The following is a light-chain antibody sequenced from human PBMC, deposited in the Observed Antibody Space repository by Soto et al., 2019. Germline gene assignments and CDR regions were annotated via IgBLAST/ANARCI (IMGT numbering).Light chain of an antibody. CDR2: GAS. Sequence: EIVMTHSAAKLCVAPGESITRSSRASQSVRSNLAWYQQKPGQAPRLLIYGASTRATGLPARFSGSGSGTGLTRTICSLDTEDVALYRCLQDNARPPIAIGQGTRLEIK. V-gene: IGKV3-15*01. J-gene: IGKJ5*01. CDR3: LQDNARPPIA. CDR1: QSVRSN.